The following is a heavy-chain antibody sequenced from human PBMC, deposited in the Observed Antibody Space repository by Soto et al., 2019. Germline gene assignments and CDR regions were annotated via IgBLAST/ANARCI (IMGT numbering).Heavy chain of an antibody. CDR1: GFSFSIYS. D-gene: IGHD3-10*01. CDR2: IDRSRSVI. Sequence: EVQLVESGGGLVQPGGSLRLSCAASGFSFSIYSFNWVRQAPGKGLEWVASIDRSRSVIYYADSVKGRFTISRDNAKNSLYLQMNSLRAEDTAVYYCARVGDYWGQGTLVTVSS. CDR3: ARVGDY. V-gene: IGHV3-48*04. J-gene: IGHJ4*02.